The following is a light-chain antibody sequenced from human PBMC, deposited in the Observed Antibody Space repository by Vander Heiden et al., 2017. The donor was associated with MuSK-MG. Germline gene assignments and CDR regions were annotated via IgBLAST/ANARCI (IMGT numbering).Light chain of an antibody. Sequence: QSALTQPRSVSGSPGQSVTISCTGTSSDVGGYNYVSWYQQHPGKAPKLLIYDVIKRPSGVPDRFSGSKSGNTASLTISGLQAEDEADYYCCSYAGSYTFEVFGGGTKLTVL. CDR2: DVI. V-gene: IGLV2-11*01. CDR3: CSYAGSYTFEV. J-gene: IGLJ2*01. CDR1: SSDVGGYNY.